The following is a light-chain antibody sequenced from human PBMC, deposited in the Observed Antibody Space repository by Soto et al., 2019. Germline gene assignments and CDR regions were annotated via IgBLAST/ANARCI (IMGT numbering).Light chain of an antibody. J-gene: IGLJ1*01. CDR1: SSDIGGYNY. CDR3: SSYTSSSTYV. CDR2: EVS. V-gene: IGLV2-14*01. Sequence: QSALTQPASVSGSPGQSIAISCTGTSSDIGGYNYVSWYQQHPGKAPKLMIYEVSNRPSGVSHRFSGSKSGNTASLTISGLQAEDEADYYCSSYTSSSTYVFGTGTKLTVL.